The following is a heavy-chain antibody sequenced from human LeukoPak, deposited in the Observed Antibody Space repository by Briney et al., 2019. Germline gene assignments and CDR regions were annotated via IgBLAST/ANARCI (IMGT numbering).Heavy chain of an antibody. Sequence: SETLSLTCTVSGDSINNNYWSWIRQPPGKGLEWIGSIYYSGSTYYNPSLKSRVTISVDTSKNQFSLKLSSVTAADTAVYYCARHRGTMVRGVTYYYYGMDVWGQGTTVTVSS. D-gene: IGHD3-10*01. CDR2: IYYSGST. V-gene: IGHV4-59*05. J-gene: IGHJ6*02. CDR3: ARHRGTMVRGVTYYYYGMDV. CDR1: GDSINNNY.